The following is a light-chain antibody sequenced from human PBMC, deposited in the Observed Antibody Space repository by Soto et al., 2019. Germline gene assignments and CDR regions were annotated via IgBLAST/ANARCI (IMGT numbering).Light chain of an antibody. CDR3: QQYNDWPPLT. J-gene: IGKJ4*01. CDR1: HSLSAY. V-gene: IGKV3-15*01. CDR2: GAS. Sequence: EIVMTQSPATLSVSPGERATLSCRASHSLSAYLAWYEQKPGQAPRRLIYGASTRATGIPARFSGSGSGTELILNISSVQSEDFAVYYCQQYNDWPPLTFGGGTEVEIK.